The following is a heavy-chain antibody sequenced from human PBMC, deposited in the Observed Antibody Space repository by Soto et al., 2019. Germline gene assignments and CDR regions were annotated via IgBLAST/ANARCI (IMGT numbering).Heavy chain of an antibody. V-gene: IGHV4-4*02. CDR2: ISHSGIT. J-gene: IGHJ5*02. Sequence: SETLSLTCAVSGGSITSANCWTWVRQPPGGGLEWIGEISHSGITNYKASLKSRVTMSVDKTKNDVSLKLTSVTAADTAVYYCARVLRGWFDPWGQGTPVTVS. CDR3: ARVLRGWFDP. CDR1: GGSITSANC.